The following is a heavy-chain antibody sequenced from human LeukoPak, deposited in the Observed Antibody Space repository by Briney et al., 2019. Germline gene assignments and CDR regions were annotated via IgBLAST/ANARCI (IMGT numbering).Heavy chain of an antibody. D-gene: IGHD6-19*01. V-gene: IGHV1-69*13. J-gene: IGHJ6*02. CDR2: IIPIFGTA. CDR3: ARDSRQYSSGWYWGYYGMDV. CDR1: GGTFSSYA. Sequence: ASVKVSCKASGGTFSSYAISWVRQAPGQGLAWMGGIIPIFGTANYAQKFQGRVTITADESTSKAYMELSSLRSEDTAVYYCARDSRQYSSGWYWGYYGMDVWGQGTTVTVSS.